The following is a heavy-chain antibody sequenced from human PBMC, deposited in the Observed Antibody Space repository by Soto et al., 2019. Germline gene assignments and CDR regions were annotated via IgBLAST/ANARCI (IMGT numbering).Heavy chain of an antibody. D-gene: IGHD6-19*01. CDR2: INPNSGGT. Sequence: ASVKVSCKASGYTFTGYYMHWVRQAPGQGLEWMGWINPNSGGTNYAQKFQGWVTMTRDTSISTAYMELSRLRSDDTAVYYCARGPIAVAGTSYYFDYWGQGTLVTVSS. CDR3: ARGPIAVAGTSYYFDY. CDR1: GYTFTGYY. V-gene: IGHV1-2*04. J-gene: IGHJ4*02.